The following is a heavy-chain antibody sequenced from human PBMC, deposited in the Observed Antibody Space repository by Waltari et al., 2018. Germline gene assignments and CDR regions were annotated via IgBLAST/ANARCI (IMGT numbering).Heavy chain of an antibody. J-gene: IGHJ5*02. CDR3: ARGFSYGTPSWFDP. D-gene: IGHD5-18*01. V-gene: IGHV4-59*01. CDR1: GGSISSYH. Sequence: QVQLQESGPGLVKTSETLSLTCTVSGGSISSYHWSCIRQPPGKGLEWIGYIYYSGSTNYNPSLKSRVTISVDTSKNQFSLKLSSVTAADTAVYYCARGFSYGTPSWFDPWGQGTLVTVSS. CDR2: IYYSGST.